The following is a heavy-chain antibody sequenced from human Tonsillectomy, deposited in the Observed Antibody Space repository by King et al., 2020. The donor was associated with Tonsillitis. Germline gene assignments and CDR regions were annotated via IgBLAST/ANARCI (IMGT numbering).Heavy chain of an antibody. Sequence: VQLQESGPGLVKPSETLSLTCTVSGGSISSYYWSWIRQPPGKGLEWIGYIYYSGSTNSNPSHKSRVTISVDTSKNQFSLKLSSVTAADTAVYYCARDPGDPYWYFDLWGRGTLVTVSS. D-gene: IGHD7-27*01. J-gene: IGHJ2*01. CDR3: ARDPGDPYWYFDL. V-gene: IGHV4-59*01. CDR2: IYYSGST. CDR1: GGSISSYY.